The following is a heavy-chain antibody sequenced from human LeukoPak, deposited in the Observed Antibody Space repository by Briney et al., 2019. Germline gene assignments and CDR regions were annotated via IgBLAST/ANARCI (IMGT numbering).Heavy chain of an antibody. CDR3: AKVGEYQLLLYAFDM. CDR2: ITWNSDNI. J-gene: IGHJ3*02. CDR1: GFTFDDYA. Sequence: GGSLRLSCAASGFTFDDYAMHWVRQAPGKGLEWVSGITWNSDNIEYADSVKGRFTISRDNSKNTLYLQMNSLRAEDTAVYYCAKVGEYQLLLYAFDMWGQGTMVTVSS. D-gene: IGHD2-2*01. V-gene: IGHV3-9*01.